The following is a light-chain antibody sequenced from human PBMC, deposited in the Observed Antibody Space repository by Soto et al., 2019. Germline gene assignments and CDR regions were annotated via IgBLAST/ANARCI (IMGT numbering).Light chain of an antibody. CDR2: GAS. CDR1: QCVDGTY. CDR3: QQYVSSPYT. J-gene: IGKJ2*01. Sequence: VLTQSPGTLSLSPGERATLSCRPSQCVDGTYVAWYQQRPGLAPRLLIYGASSRATGVPDRFSGSASETDFTLTISSLVPEDSAVYYCQQYVSSPYTFGQGTKLEIK. V-gene: IGKV3-20*01.